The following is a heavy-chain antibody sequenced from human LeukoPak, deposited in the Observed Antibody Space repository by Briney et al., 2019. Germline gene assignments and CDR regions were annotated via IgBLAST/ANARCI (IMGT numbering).Heavy chain of an antibody. CDR3: ARGWDTAKSAFDI. CDR2: ITPIFGTA. V-gene: IGHV1-69*13. D-gene: IGHD5-18*01. CDR1: GGTFSSYA. J-gene: IGHJ3*02. Sequence: SVKVSCKASGGTFSSYAISWVRQAPGQGLEWMGGITPIFGTANYAQKFQGRVTITADESTSTAYMELSSLRSEDTAVYYCARGWDTAKSAFDIWGQGTMVTVSS.